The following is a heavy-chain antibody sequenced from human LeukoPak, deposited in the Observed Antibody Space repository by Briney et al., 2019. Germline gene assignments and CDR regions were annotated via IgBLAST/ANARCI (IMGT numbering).Heavy chain of an antibody. Sequence: PSETLSLTCAVSGYSISSGYYWGWTRQPPGKGLEWIGSIYHSGSTYYNPSLKSRVTISVDTSKNQFSLKLSSVTAADTAVYYCARDPSCSGGSCYPPLNWFDPWGQGTLVTVSS. CDR1: GYSISSGYY. CDR3: ARDPSCSGGSCYPPLNWFDP. V-gene: IGHV4-38-2*02. D-gene: IGHD2-15*01. J-gene: IGHJ5*02. CDR2: IYHSGST.